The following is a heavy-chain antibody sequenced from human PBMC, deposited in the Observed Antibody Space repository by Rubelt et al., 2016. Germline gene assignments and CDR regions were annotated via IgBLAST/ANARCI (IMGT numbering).Heavy chain of an antibody. CDR2: IWYDGSNK. CDR3: AKVGDCGSTSCDYMDV. J-gene: IGHJ6*03. Sequence: GGGVVQPGRSLRLSCAVSGFTFKNHGMHWVRQAPGKGLEWVALIWYDGSNKYYADSVKGRFTISRDNSKNTLYLQMNSLRAEDTAVYYCAKVGDCGSTSCDYMDVWGKGTTVTVSS. D-gene: IGHD2-2*01. V-gene: IGHV3-33*06. CDR1: GFTFKNHG.